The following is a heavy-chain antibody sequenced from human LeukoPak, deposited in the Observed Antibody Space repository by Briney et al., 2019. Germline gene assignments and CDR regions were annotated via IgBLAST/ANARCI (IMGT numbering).Heavy chain of an antibody. Sequence: GSLKLSWGSSGFTFRGNCMHWVRQGPGKGLGGVANISYDGNNKFHSDSVKGRFTISRDNSWNTLYLQMNSLRGEDAAVYSCARGGIPTGPYYYFYYMDVWGKGTAVTVSS. CDR1: GFTFRGNC. J-gene: IGHJ6*03. D-gene: IGHD3-10*01. CDR2: ISYDGNNK. V-gene: IGHV3-30*01. CDR3: ARGGIPTGPYYYFYYMDV.